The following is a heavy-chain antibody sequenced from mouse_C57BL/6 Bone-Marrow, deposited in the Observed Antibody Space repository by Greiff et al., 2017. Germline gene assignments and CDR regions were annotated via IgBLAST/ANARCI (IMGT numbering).Heavy chain of an antibody. D-gene: IGHD2-3*01. CDR1: GYTFTSYW. Sequence: QVQLQQPGAELVKPGASVKLSCKASGYTFTSYWMHWVKQRPGQGLEWIGMIHPNSGSTNYNEKFKRKATLTVDKSSSTADMQLSSLTSEDSAVYYCARKRDGYYWYFGVWGTGTTVTVAS. V-gene: IGHV1-64*01. CDR2: IHPNSGST. CDR3: ARKRDGYYWYFGV. J-gene: IGHJ1*03.